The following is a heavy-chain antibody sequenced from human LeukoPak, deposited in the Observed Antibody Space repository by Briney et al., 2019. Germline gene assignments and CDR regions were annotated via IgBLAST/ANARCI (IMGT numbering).Heavy chain of an antibody. Sequence: ASVKVSCKASVYTFTGYYMHWVRQAPGQGLEWMGWINPNSGGTNYAQKFQGRVTMTRDTSISTAYMGLSRLRSDDTAVYYCARALAVTTLALDYWGQGTLVTVSS. CDR3: ARALAVTTLALDY. CDR1: VYTFTGYY. V-gene: IGHV1-2*02. CDR2: INPNSGGT. J-gene: IGHJ4*02. D-gene: IGHD4-17*01.